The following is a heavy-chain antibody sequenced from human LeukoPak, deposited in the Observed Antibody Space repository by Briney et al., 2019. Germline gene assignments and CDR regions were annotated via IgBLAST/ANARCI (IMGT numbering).Heavy chain of an antibody. D-gene: IGHD3-9*01. Sequence: GASVKVACKASRGTFSGYAVSWVRQPPGQGLEWMGGIIPIFGTANYAQKFQGRVTITADESTSTAYMELSSLRFEDRAVYYCARSRYFDRGYYYYYGMDVWGKGTTVTVS. CDR1: RGTFSGYA. V-gene: IGHV1-69*13. J-gene: IGHJ6*04. CDR2: IIPIFGTA. CDR3: ARSRYFDRGYYYYYGMDV.